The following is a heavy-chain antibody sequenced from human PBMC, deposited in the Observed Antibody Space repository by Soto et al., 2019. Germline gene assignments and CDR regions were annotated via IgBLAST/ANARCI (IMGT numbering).Heavy chain of an antibody. CDR2: ISSNGGST. Sequence: GGSLRLSCAASGFTFSSYAMHWVRQAPGKGLEYVSAISSNGGSTYYANSVKGRFTISRDNSKNTLYLQMGSLRAEDMAVYYCARVLKRFLYYMDVWGKGTTVTVSS. CDR3: ARVLKRFLYYMDV. J-gene: IGHJ6*03. D-gene: IGHD3-16*01. CDR1: GFTFSSYA. V-gene: IGHV3-64*01.